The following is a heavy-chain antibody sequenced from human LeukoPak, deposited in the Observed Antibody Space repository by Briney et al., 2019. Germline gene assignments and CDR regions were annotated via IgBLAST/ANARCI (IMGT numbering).Heavy chain of an antibody. V-gene: IGHV3-21*01. Sequence: GGSLRLSCAASGFTFSSYSMNWVRQAPGKGLEWVSSISSSTSYIYYADSVKGRFTISRDNAKNSLYLQMNSLRAEDTAVYYCARDRGSGWYSFYCFDYWGQGTLVTVSS. CDR3: ARDRGSGWYSFYCFDY. D-gene: IGHD6-19*01. J-gene: IGHJ4*02. CDR1: GFTFSSYS. CDR2: ISSSTSYI.